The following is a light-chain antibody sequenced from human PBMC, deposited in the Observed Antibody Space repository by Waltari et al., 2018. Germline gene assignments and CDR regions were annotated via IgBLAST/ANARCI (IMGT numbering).Light chain of an antibody. J-gene: IGKJ3*01. CDR1: QSLLYSSNNKNY. CDR3: QQYYSTPFT. CDR2: WAS. Sequence: DIVMTQSPDSLAVSLGERVTINCKSSQSLLYSSNNKNYLAWYQQKPGQAPKLLIYWASTRESGVPNRFSGSGSGTDFTLTISGLQAEDVAVYYCQQYYSTPFTFGHGTKLDIK. V-gene: IGKV4-1*01.